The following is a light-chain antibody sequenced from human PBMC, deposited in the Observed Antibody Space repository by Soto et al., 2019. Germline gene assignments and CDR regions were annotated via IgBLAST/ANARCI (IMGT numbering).Light chain of an antibody. J-gene: IGLJ1*01. CDR2: DVY. CDR3: CAFTSTNTYV. V-gene: IGLV2-14*03. CDR1: SSDVGGYQY. Sequence: QSALTQPASVSGSPGQSITISCTGTSSDVGGYQYVSWYQQHPGEAPKLMIYDVYNRPSGVSIRFSGSRSGNTASLTISELQAEDEADYYCCAFTSTNTYVFGGGTKVTVL.